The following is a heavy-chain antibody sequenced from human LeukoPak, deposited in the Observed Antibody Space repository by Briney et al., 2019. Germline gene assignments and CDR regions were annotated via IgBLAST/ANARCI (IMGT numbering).Heavy chain of an antibody. CDR3: ARESGDWFDP. CDR1: GYTLTSYD. J-gene: IGHJ5*02. V-gene: IGHV1-8*01. CDR2: MNPNSGNT. Sequence: ASVKVSCKASGYTLTSYDINWVRQATGQGLEWMGWMNPNSGNTGYAQKFQGRVTMTRNTSISTAYMELSRLRSDDTAVYYCARESGDWFDPWGQGTLVTVSS. D-gene: IGHD3-10*01.